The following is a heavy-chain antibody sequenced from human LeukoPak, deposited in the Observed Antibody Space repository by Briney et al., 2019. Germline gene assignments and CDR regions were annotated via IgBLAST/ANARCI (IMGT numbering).Heavy chain of an antibody. Sequence: PSETLSHTCAVYGGSFSGYYWSWIRQPPGKGLQWIGEINQSGSTNYNPSLKSRVTISVDTSKNQFSLKLSSVTAADTAVYYCARGRSCKGSSISCYAPTDYYYYMVVWCKGTTVTVSS. D-gene: IGHD2-2*01. CDR3: ARGRSCKGSSISCYAPTDYYYYMVV. J-gene: IGHJ6*03. CDR2: INQSGST. CDR1: GGSFSGYY. V-gene: IGHV4-34*01.